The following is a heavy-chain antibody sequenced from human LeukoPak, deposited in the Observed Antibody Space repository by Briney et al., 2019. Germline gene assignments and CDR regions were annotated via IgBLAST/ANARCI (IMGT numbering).Heavy chain of an antibody. J-gene: IGHJ6*02. CDR2: IKQDGSET. D-gene: IGHD5-12*01. CDR3: ARDRPSGYSGYGYPPTYYYHGMDV. CDR1: GFTFSSYW. Sequence: GGSLRLSCAASGFTFSSYWMSWVRQAPGKGLEWVANIKQDGSETYYVDSVKGRFTVSRDNAKNSLYLQMNSLRAEDTAMYYCARDRPSGYSGYGYPPTYYYHGMDVWGQGTTVTVSS. V-gene: IGHV3-7*01.